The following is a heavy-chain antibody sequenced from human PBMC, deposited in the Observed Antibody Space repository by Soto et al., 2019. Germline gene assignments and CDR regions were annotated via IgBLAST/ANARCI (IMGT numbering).Heavy chain of an antibody. D-gene: IGHD3-22*01. V-gene: IGHV1-69*12. J-gene: IGHJ4*02. Sequence: QVQLVQSGAEVKKPGSSVKVSCKASGGTFSSYAISWVRQAPGQGLEWMGGIIPIFGTANYAQKFQGRVTITADESTSTAYMELSSLRSEDTAVYYCARGQLKATYYYASSGSYFDYWGQGTLVTVSS. CDR2: IIPIFGTA. CDR1: GGTFSSYA. CDR3: ARGQLKATYYYASSGSYFDY.